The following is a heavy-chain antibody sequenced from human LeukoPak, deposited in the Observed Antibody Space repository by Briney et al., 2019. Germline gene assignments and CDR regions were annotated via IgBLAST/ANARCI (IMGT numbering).Heavy chain of an antibody. CDR1: GFTFTSYA. CDR3: AKTTTGYSSGRYPGWPVDY. Sequence: GGSLRLSCAASGFTFTSYAMYWVRQAPGKGLEWVSGIFGSGGNTHYADSVKGRFTISRDNYQNTVYLQMNSLRAEDTAVYYCAKTTTGYSSGRYPGWPVDYWGQGTLVTVSS. V-gene: IGHV3-23*01. CDR2: IFGSGGNT. D-gene: IGHD6-19*01. J-gene: IGHJ4*02.